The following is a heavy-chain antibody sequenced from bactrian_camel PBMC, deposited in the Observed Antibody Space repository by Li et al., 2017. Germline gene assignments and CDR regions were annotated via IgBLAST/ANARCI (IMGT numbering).Heavy chain of an antibody. CDR1: GDPYSRNF. CDR3: AARGPYCYTKLSVADFTY. CDR2: MYTITGSK. V-gene: IGHV3S40*01. Sequence: DVQLVESGGGSVQAGGSLRLSCVASGDPYSRNFIGWVRQAPGKEREGIASMYTITGSKYYASSVQGRFTISQDKAKNMVYLQMNSLKPEDTAMYYCAARGPYCYTKLSVADFTYWGQGTQVTVS. J-gene: IGHJ6*01. D-gene: IGHD2*01.